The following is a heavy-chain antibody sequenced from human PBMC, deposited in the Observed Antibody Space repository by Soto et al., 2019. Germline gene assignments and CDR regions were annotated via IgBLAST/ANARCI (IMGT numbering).Heavy chain of an antibody. CDR3: ARDPAAAASAWFEP. J-gene: IGHJ5*02. CDR1: GGTFSSYA. CDR2: IIPIFGTA. V-gene: IGHV1-69*13. Sequence: ASVKVSCKASGGTFSSYAISWVRQAPGQGLEWMGGIIPIFGTANYAQKFQGRVTITADESTSTAYMELSSLRSEDTAVYYCARDPAAAASAWFEPWGQGTLVTVSS. D-gene: IGHD6-13*01.